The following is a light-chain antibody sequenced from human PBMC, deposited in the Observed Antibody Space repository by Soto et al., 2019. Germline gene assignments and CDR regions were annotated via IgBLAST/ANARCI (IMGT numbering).Light chain of an antibody. V-gene: IGKV1-27*01. CDR3: QKSNNGPWT. CDR2: GAS. Sequence: DIQMTQSPSSLSASVGDRVTITCRASQGIRNYLAWYQQKPGKVPKLLVYGASTLQSGVPSRFSGGGSGTDFTLTISSLQPEDVATYYCQKSNNGPWTFGQGTKVEIK. J-gene: IGKJ1*01. CDR1: QGIRNY.